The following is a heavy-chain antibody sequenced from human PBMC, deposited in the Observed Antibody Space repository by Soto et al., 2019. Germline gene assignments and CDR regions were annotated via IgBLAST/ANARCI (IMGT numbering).Heavy chain of an antibody. CDR1: NDSISPYY. CDR2: IYYSGST. CDR3: ARHNYGSGSTYFDY. V-gene: IGHV4-59*08. Sequence: SETLSLTCTVSNDSISPYYWSWIRQPPGKGLEWIGFIYYSGSTTYNPSLKSRVTISVATSKNQFSLKLSSVTAADTAVYYCARHNYGSGSTYFDYWGQGTLVTVSS. J-gene: IGHJ4*02. D-gene: IGHD3-10*01.